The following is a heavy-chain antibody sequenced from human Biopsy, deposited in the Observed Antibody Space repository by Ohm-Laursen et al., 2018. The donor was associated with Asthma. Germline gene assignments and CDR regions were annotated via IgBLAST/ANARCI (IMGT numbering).Heavy chain of an antibody. J-gene: IGHJ4*02. D-gene: IGHD3-22*01. CDR1: GGSITSSSYY. V-gene: IGHV4-39*01. CDR3: VRHQYSSSWSTFDY. Sequence: GTLSLTCTVSGGSITSSSYYWGWIRQPPGKGMEWIGSMYHSGSPYYHPSLKSRATISVDPSKNQLSLKMSSVTAADTAVYFCVRHQYSSSWSTFDYWGQGALVTVSS. CDR2: MYHSGSP.